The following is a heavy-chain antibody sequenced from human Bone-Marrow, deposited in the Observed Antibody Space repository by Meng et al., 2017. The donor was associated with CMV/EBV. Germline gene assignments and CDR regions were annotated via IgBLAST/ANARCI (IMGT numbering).Heavy chain of an antibody. CDR3: ARDVPQGVTPSKFDY. V-gene: IGHV4-39*07. J-gene: IGHJ4*02. CDR1: GGSISSSSYY. Sequence: PRRASAPGLVMPPWTLHLTCTVSGGSISSSSYYWGWIRQPPGKGLEWIGSIYYSGSTYYNPSLKSRVTISVDTSKNQFSLKLSSVTAADTAVYYCARDVPQGVTPSKFDYWGQGTLVTVSS. CDR2: IYYSGST. D-gene: IGHD4-23*01.